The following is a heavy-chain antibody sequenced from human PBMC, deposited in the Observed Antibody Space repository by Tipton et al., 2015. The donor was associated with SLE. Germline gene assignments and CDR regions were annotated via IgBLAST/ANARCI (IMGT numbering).Heavy chain of an antibody. CDR3: ARDHLITTFDY. Sequence: SLRLSCAASGFTFSSYEMNWVRQAPGKGLEWVSYISSSGSTIYYADSVKGRFTISRDNAKNSLYLQMNSLRAEDTAVYYCARDHLITTFDYWGQGTLVTVSS. D-gene: IGHD3-22*01. V-gene: IGHV3-48*03. CDR1: GFTFSSYE. J-gene: IGHJ4*02. CDR2: ISSSGSTI.